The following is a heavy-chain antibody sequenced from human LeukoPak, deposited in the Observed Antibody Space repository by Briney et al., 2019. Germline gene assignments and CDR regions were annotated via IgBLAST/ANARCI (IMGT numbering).Heavy chain of an antibody. Sequence: GGSLRLSCAASGFTFSSYDMNWVRHAPGKGLEWVSYITSSAGTTYYADSVKGRFTISRDNAKNSLYLQMNSERAEDTAVYFCARQQQQLWYDWGQGTLVTVSS. V-gene: IGHV3-48*03. J-gene: IGHJ4*02. CDR3: ARQQQQLWYD. CDR2: ITSSAGTT. CDR1: GFTFSSYD. D-gene: IGHD5-18*01.